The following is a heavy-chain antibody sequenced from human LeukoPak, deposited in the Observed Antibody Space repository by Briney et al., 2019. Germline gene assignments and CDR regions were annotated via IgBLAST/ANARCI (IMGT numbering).Heavy chain of an antibody. CDR1: GYTFTGYY. D-gene: IGHD3-22*01. V-gene: IGHV1-46*01. J-gene: IGHJ4*02. Sequence: VASVKVSCKASGYTFTGYYMHWVRQAPGQGLEWMGIINPSGGSTSYAQKFQGRVTMTRDTSTSTVYMELSSLRSEDTAVYYCARESRFYYDSSGYSLFDYWGQGTLVTVSS. CDR2: INPSGGST. CDR3: ARESRFYYDSSGYSLFDY.